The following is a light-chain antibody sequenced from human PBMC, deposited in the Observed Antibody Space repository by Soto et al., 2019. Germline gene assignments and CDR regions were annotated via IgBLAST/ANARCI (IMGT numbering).Light chain of an antibody. V-gene: IGKV3-11*01. J-gene: IGKJ3*01. CDR2: DAS. Sequence: EIVLTQSPATLSLSPGDRATLSCRASQNVRTYLGWYQQKPGQAPRLLIYDASNRDTGIPARFSGSGSGTDFTLSISSLEPEDFSVYYCLQRATWPPFTFGPGTKVDLK. CDR1: QNVRTY. CDR3: LQRATWPPFT.